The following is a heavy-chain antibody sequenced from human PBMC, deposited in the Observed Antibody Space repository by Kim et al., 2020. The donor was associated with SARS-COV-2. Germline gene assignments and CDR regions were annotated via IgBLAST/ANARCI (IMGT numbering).Heavy chain of an antibody. CDR2: I. CDR3: ARDPGNDAFDI. D-gene: IGHD3-10*01. J-gene: IGHJ3*02. Sequence: IYYADSVKGRFTISRDNAQNSRYLQMNSLRAEDTAVYYCARDPGNDAFDIWGQGTMVTVSS. V-gene: IGHV3-21*01.